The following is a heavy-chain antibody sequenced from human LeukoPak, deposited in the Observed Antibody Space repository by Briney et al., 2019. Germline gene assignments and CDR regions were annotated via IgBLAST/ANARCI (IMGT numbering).Heavy chain of an antibody. V-gene: IGHV4-59*08. J-gene: IGHJ4*02. D-gene: IGHD6-13*01. CDR3: ARLTSSSSGSSFDY. CDR1: GGSISSYY. CDR2: IYYSGST. Sequence: MASETLSLTCTVSGGSISSYYWSWIRQPPGKGLEWIGYIYYSGSTNYNPSLKSRVTISVDTSKNQFSLKLSSVTAADTAVYYCARLTSSSSGSSFDYWGQGTLATVSS.